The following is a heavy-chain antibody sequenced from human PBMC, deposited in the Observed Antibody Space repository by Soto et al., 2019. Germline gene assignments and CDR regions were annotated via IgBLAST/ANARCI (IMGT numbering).Heavy chain of an antibody. J-gene: IGHJ5*02. Sequence: ASVKVSCKASGGTFSSYAISWVRQAPGQGLEWMGGIIPIFGTANYAQKFQGRVTITADESTSTAYMELSSLRSEDTAVYYCARSRIAVAERRGPFDPWGQGTLVTVSS. CDR1: GGTFSSYA. CDR2: IIPIFGTA. D-gene: IGHD6-19*01. V-gene: IGHV1-69*13. CDR3: ARSRIAVAERRGPFDP.